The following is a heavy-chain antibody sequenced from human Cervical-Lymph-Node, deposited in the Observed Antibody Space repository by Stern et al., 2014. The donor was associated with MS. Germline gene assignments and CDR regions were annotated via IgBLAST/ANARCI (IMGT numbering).Heavy chain of an antibody. CDR1: GGTFNSYA. CDR3: ARDAGGVDI. Sequence: VQLEESGAEVKKPGSSVKVSCKASGGTFNSYALRWMRQAPGQGLEWMGGIIPALGITNYAQKYRGRLTINADKITSTVYMELRSLRSEDTAIYYCARDAGGVDIWGQGTRVTVS. J-gene: IGHJ3*02. CDR2: IIPALGIT. V-gene: IGHV1-69*09. D-gene: IGHD2-8*02.